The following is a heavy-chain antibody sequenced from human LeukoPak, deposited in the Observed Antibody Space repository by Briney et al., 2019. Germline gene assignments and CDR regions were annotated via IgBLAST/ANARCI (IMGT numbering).Heavy chain of an antibody. D-gene: IGHD2-2*01. CDR2: INAGNGDT. J-gene: IGHJ4*02. CDR3: IRGYCGATACYPFDY. V-gene: IGHV1-3*01. CDR1: GYTFTSYA. Sequence: ASVKVSCKASGYTFTSYAIHWVRQAPGQRPEWTGWINAGNGDTKYSQKFQGRVTITRDTSASTAYMELSSLISEDTAVYYCIRGYCGATACYPFDYWGQGTLVTVSS.